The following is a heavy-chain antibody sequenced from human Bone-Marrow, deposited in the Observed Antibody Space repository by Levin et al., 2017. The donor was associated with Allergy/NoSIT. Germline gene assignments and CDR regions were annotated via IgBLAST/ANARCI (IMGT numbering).Heavy chain of an antibody. CDR1: GFNFRDYY. CDR2: VSSGVVTS. D-gene: IGHD3-22*01. J-gene: IGHJ3*02. CDR3: AATTFHFDSRGPKPDGFEM. V-gene: IGHV3-11*01. Sequence: SCVASGFNFRDYYMSWIRQVPGKGLEWVSSVSSGVVTSYYRDSVRGRFTITRDNDKDSVYLQMDSLRVEDTAVYYCAATTFHFDSRGPKPDGFEMWGQGTTVTVSS.